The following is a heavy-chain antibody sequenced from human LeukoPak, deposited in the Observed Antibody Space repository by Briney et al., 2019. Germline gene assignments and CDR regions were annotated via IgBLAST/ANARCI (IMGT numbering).Heavy chain of an antibody. CDR3: AGGRVTHAWYFDY. Sequence: SAKVSCKASGGTFSSYAISWVRQAPGQGLEWMGRIIPILGIANYAQKFQGRVTITADKSTSTAYMELSSLRSEGTAVCYCAGGRVTHAWYFDYWGQGTLVTVSS. CDR1: GGTFSSYA. D-gene: IGHD4-11*01. CDR2: IIPILGIA. V-gene: IGHV1-69*04. J-gene: IGHJ4*02.